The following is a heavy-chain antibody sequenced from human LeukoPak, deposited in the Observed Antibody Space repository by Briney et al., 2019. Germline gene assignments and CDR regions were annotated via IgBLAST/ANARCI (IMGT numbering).Heavy chain of an antibody. V-gene: IGHV3-23*01. D-gene: IGHD2-2*01. Sequence: GGSLRLSCAVSGFTFSSDAMNWVRQAPAKGLEWFSAISAGGDSPYYADSPQGRFTISRDNSKNTVYLQMNSLIAGDTAVYYCAKRRYCSSISCHDFGDWGPGTLVTVAS. J-gene: IGHJ4*02. CDR3: AKRRYCSSISCHDFGD. CDR2: ISAGGDSP. CDR1: GFTFSSDA.